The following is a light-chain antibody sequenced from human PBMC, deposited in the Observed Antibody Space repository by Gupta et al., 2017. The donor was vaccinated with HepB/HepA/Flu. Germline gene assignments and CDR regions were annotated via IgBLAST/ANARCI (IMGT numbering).Light chain of an antibody. CDR3: SSYTGSSTVV. CDR2: DVT. J-gene: IGLJ2*01. V-gene: IGLV2-14*03. Sequence: QSALAQPASASGSPGQSILISGTGTSSDVCGYNYVPWYQQHPGKGPNLLIYDVTDRPSGVSTRFSGSKSANTASLTISGLQAEDEADYYCSSYTGSSTVVFGGGTKLTVL. CDR1: SSDVCGYNY.